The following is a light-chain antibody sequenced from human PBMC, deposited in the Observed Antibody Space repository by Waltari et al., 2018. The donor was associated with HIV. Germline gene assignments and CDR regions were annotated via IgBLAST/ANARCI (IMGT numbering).Light chain of an antibody. CDR2: STN. CDR3: VLYMGSGISV. Sequence: TVVTQDPSFYLSPGRPVTTTCGLRYCSLSTSAYPTWYQQTPGQAPRTLIYSTNTRSAGVPDRFSRSILGNKAALTITGAQADDESDYYCVLYMGSGISVFGGGTNLTVL. V-gene: IGLV8-61*01. J-gene: IGLJ3*02. CDR1: YCSLSTSAY.